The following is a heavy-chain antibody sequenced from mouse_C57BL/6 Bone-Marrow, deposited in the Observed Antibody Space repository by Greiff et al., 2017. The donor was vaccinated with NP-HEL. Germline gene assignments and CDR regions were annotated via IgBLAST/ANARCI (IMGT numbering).Heavy chain of an antibody. V-gene: IGHV1-72*01. D-gene: IGHD1-1*01. Sequence: VQLQQPGAELVKPGASVKLSCKASGYTFTSYWMHWVKQRPGRGLEWIGRIDPNSGGTKYNEKFKSKATLTVDKPSSTAYMQLSSLTAVDSAVYYVARGTTVVATPAWFAYWGQGTLVTVSA. CDR3: ARGTTVVATPAWFAY. CDR2: IDPNSGGT. J-gene: IGHJ3*01. CDR1: GYTFTSYW.